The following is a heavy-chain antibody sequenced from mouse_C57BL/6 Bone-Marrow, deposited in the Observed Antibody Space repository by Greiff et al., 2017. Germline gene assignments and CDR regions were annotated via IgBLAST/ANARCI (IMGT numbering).Heavy chain of an antibody. J-gene: IGHJ2*01. CDR3: AREGAYYSNYDY. D-gene: IGHD2-5*01. Sequence: EESGPGLVKPSQSLSLICPVTGYSITSGYYWNWIRQFPGNKLEWMGYIRYDGSNNYNPSLENRISITRDTSKNQFFQKLNSVTTEDTATYCCAREGAYYSNYDYWGQGTTLTVSS. CDR2: IRYDGSN. V-gene: IGHV3-6*01. CDR1: GYSITSGYY.